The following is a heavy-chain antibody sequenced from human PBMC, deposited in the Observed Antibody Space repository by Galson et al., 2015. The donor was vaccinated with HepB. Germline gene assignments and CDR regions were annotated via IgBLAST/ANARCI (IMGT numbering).Heavy chain of an antibody. V-gene: IGHV3-48*02. CDR1: GFIFSIYS. CDR3: ARETGFYPDY. Sequence: SLRLSCAASGFIFSIYSMNWVRQAPGKGLEWVSYISSSSSGRYYADSVKGRFTISRDNAKNSLYLQMDSLGDEDTAVYYCARETGFYPDYWGQGTLVTVSS. D-gene: IGHD3-9*01. CDR2: ISSSSSGR. J-gene: IGHJ4*02.